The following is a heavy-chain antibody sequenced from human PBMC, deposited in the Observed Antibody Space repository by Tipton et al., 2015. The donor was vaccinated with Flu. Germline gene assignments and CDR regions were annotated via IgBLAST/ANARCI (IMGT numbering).Heavy chain of an antibody. J-gene: IGHJ2*01. D-gene: IGHD3-22*01. V-gene: IGHV4-59*01. CDR3: ARQDYYDVDLVDWYFDL. CDR1: GDSITNDY. Sequence: TLSLTCTVSGDSITNDYWSWIRQPPRKGLEWIGQISNSGSANYNPSLRSRVSISRDTSKNQISLRLISVTAADTAVYYCARQDYYDVDLVDWYFDLWGRGTLVTVSS. CDR2: ISNSGSA.